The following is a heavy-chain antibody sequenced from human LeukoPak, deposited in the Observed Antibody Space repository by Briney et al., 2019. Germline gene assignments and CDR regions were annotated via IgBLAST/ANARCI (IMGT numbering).Heavy chain of an antibody. CDR1: GFTFRNHA. CDR2: IHDDGRT. J-gene: IGHJ5*02. V-gene: IGHV4-4*02. D-gene: IGHD6-25*01. Sequence: GSLRLSCAASGFTFRNHAMNWVRQAPGKGLEWLANIHDDGRTAPNPSLRSRLTISQDRSKNQFSLKVSSVTAADTAFYYCAKVLTAAGLDLWGQGILVTVSS. CDR3: AKVLTAAGLDL.